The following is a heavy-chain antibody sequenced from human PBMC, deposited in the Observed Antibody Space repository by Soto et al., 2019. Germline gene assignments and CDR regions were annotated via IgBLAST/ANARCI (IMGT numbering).Heavy chain of an antibody. J-gene: IGHJ4*02. D-gene: IGHD6-6*01. CDR2: IKENGSEK. CDR3: ARDHLAARPRWVDY. V-gene: IGHV3-7*03. CDR1: GFTFSSYW. Sequence: EVQLVESGGGLVQPGGSLRLSCAASGFTFSSYWMSWVRQAPGKGLEWVANIKENGSEKYYVDSVKGRFTISRDNAKNSLYLQMNSLRAEDTAVYSCARDHLAARPRWVDYWGQGTLVTVSS.